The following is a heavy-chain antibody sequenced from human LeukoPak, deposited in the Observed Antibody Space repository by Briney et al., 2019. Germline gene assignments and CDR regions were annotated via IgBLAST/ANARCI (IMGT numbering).Heavy chain of an antibody. CDR3: ARIAVAGKVQDH. CDR1: GGSISSSSYY. D-gene: IGHD6-19*01. J-gene: IGHJ4*01. Sequence: SSETLSLTCTVSGGSISSSSYYCGWIRQPPGKGLEWIGSIYYSGSTYYNPSLKSRVTISVDTSKNQFSLKLSSVTAADTAVYYCARIAVAGKVQDHWGHGTLVTVSS. CDR2: IYYSGST. V-gene: IGHV4-39*01.